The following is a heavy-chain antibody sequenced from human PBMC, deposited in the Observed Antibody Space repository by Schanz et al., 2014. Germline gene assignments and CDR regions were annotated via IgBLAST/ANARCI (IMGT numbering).Heavy chain of an antibody. J-gene: IGHJ6*02. D-gene: IGHD1-1*01. Sequence: QVQLQESGPGLVKPSQTLSLTCAVSGGSISSGGYSWNWIRQPPGKGLEWIVYIYYSGSTYYNPSPKGRVPIPVDPSKNQFPRKRSSVTAADTAVYYCARGGRTTYNYYYGMDVWGQGTTVTVSS. CDR2: IYYSGST. CDR1: GGSISSGGYS. V-gene: IGHV4-30-4*07. CDR3: ARGGRTTYNYYYGMDV.